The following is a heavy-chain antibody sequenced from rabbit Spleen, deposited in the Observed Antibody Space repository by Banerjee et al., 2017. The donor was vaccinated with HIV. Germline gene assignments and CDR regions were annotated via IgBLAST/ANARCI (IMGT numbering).Heavy chain of an antibody. CDR2: IGTSTGNT. J-gene: IGHJ4*01. V-gene: IGHV1S40*01. D-gene: IGHD4-1*01. CDR3: GRGVASGAWALNL. CDR1: GFSFSENFA. Sequence: QSLEESGGDLVKPGASLTLTCTASGFSFSENFAMWWVRQAPGKGLEWIACIGTSTGNTYYASWAKGRFTISKTSSTTVTLQMTSLTAADTATYFCGRGVASGAWALNLWGQGTLVTVS.